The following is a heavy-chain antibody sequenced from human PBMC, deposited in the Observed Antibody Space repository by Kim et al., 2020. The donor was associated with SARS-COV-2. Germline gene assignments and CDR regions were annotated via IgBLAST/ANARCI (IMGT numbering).Heavy chain of an antibody. D-gene: IGHD4-17*01. Sequence: SETLSLTCAVSGGSISSSSYYWGWIRQPPGKGLEWIGSIYYSGSTYYDPSLKSRVTISVDTSKNQFSLRLSSVTAAETAVYYCGGIRATVTKGQGIDYWGQGTLVTVSS. J-gene: IGHJ4*02. CDR2: IYYSGST. V-gene: IGHV4-39*01. CDR3: GGIRATVTKGQGIDY. CDR1: GGSISSSSYY.